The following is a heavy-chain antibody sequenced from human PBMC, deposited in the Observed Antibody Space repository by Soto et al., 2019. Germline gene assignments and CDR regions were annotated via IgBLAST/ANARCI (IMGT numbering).Heavy chain of an antibody. J-gene: IGHJ5*02. CDR1: GFTFISLE. V-gene: IGHV3-48*03. D-gene: IGHD2-2*01. CDR2: INSGTTT. CDR3: ARDNGACSTTTCYRYFDP. Sequence: GSLRLSCSASGFTFISLEMNWFRHAPWKVLECFSYINSGTTTYYADSVRGRFTISRDNAKNSLYLQMHSLRAEDTAVYYCARDNGACSTTTCYRYFDPWGQGTQVTVSS.